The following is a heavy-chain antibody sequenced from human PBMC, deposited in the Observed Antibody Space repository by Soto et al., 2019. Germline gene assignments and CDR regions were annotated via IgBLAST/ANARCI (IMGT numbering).Heavy chain of an antibody. Sequence: QVQLQESGPGLVKPSQTLSLTCTVSGGSISSGDYYWSWIRQPPGKGLEWIGYIYYSGSTYYNPSLKSRVTISVDTSKNQFSLKLSSVTAADTAVYYCARELGFGEGYYYYGMDVWGQGTTVTVSS. J-gene: IGHJ6*02. V-gene: IGHV4-30-4*01. CDR3: ARELGFGEGYYYYGMDV. CDR1: GGSISSGDYY. D-gene: IGHD3-10*01. CDR2: IYYSGST.